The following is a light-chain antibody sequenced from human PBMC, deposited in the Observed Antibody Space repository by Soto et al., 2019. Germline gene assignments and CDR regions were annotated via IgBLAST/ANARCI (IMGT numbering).Light chain of an antibody. CDR1: QSISTY. CDR2: TAS. Sequence: IQLTQSPSALSVSVGDRVTITCRASQSISTYLAWYQQKPGRAPQLLIYTASTLQSGVPSRFSGRGSGTDFTLTISSLQPEDFATYYCQQLNSDPPITFGQGTRLEI. CDR3: QQLNSDPPIT. V-gene: IGKV1-9*01. J-gene: IGKJ5*01.